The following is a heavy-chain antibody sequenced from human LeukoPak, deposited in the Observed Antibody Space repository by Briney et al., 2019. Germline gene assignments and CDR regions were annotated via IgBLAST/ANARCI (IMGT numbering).Heavy chain of an antibody. D-gene: IGHD3-22*01. CDR2: IFHSGST. V-gene: IGHV4-4*02. J-gene: IGHJ4*02. CDR3: ARALSGSNFDN. Sequence: SETLSLTCAVSGGSLTNTNWWSWVRQPPGKGLEWIGEIFHSGSTNYNPSLKSRVTISVDKSKKQFSLKLSSVTAADTAVYYCARALSGSNFDNWGQGTLVTVSS. CDR1: GGSLTNTNW.